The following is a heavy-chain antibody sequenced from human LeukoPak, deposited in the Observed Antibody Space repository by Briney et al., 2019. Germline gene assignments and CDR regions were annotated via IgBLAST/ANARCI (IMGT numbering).Heavy chain of an antibody. V-gene: IGHV4-59*01. J-gene: IGHJ4*02. D-gene: IGHD6-19*01. CDR2: IYYSGST. CDR1: GGSLSSYY. CDR3: ASRRYSSGWYVY. Sequence: TSETLSLTCTVSGGSLSSYYWSWIRQPPGKGLEWIGYIYYSGSTNYNPSLKSRVTISVDTSKNQFSLKLSSVTAADTAVYYCASRRYSSGWYVYWGQGTLVTVSS.